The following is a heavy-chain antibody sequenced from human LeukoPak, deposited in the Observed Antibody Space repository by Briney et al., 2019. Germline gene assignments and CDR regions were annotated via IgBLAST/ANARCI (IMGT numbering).Heavy chain of an antibody. CDR1: GGSISSYY. D-gene: IGHD2-15*01. J-gene: IGHJ4*02. Sequence: SETLSLNCSGSGGSISSYYWSWIRQPAGQGLEWIGRIYTSGSTNYNPSLKSRVTMSVDTSNNQFSLQLSSVTAADAAVYYCARHGGYCSGGSVYLAFPFDYWGQGTLVTVSS. CDR2: IYTSGST. V-gene: IGHV4-4*07. CDR3: ARHGGYCSGGSVYLAFPFDY.